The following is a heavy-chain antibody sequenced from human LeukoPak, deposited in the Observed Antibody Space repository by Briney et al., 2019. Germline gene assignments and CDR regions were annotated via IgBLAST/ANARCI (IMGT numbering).Heavy chain of an antibody. CDR3: ARGFLGGSGSYEDWFDP. J-gene: IGHJ5*02. CDR1: GYTFTGYY. D-gene: IGHD3-10*01. CDR2: INPNSGGT. V-gene: IGHV1-2*02. Sequence: ASVKVSYKASGYTFTGYYMHWVRQAPGQGLEWMGWINPNSGGTNYAQKFQGRVTMTRDTSISTAYMELSRLRSDDTAVYYCARGFLGGSGSYEDWFDPWGQGTLVTVSS.